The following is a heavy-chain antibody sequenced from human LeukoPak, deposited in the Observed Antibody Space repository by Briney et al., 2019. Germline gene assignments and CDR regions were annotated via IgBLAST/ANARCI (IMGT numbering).Heavy chain of an antibody. CDR1: GFTFSSYG. D-gene: IGHD6-19*01. J-gene: IGHJ4*02. Sequence: GRSLRLTCAASGFTFSSYGMHWVRQAPGKGLEWVAVIWYDGSNKYYADSVKGRFTISRDNSKNTLYLQMNSLRAEDTAVYYCARGVAVAGGLDYWGQGTLVTVSS. V-gene: IGHV3-33*01. CDR2: IWYDGSNK. CDR3: ARGVAVAGGLDY.